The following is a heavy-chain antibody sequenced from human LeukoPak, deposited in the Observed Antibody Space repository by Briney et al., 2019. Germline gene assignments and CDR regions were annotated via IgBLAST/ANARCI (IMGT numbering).Heavy chain of an antibody. V-gene: IGHV3-30-3*01. CDR1: GFTFSSYA. Sequence: PGRSLRLSCAASGFTFSSYAMHWVRQAPGKGLEWGAVISYEGSNKYYADSVKGRFTISRDNSKNTLYLQMNSLRAEDTAVYYCARDCGGSCYSGGPPSGMDVWGQGTTVTVSS. J-gene: IGHJ6*02. D-gene: IGHD2-15*01. CDR2: ISYEGSNK. CDR3: ARDCGGSCYSGGPPSGMDV.